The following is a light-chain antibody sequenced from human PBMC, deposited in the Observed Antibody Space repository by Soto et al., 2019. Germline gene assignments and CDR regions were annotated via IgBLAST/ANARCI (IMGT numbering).Light chain of an antibody. Sequence: EVVLTQYPATVSLSPGERATRSGRASQSVSSYLAWYQQKPGQAPRLLIYDASNRATGIPPRFSGSGSGTDFTLTISSLEPEDFAVYYCQQHSNWPRVTFGQGTRLDIK. CDR1: QSVSSY. V-gene: IGKV3-11*01. CDR2: DAS. CDR3: QQHSNWPRVT. J-gene: IGKJ5*01.